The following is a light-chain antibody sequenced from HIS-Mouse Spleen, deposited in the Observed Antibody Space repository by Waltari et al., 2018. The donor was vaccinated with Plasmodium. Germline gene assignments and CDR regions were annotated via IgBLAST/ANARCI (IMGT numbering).Light chain of an antibody. J-gene: IGLJ3*02. CDR3: YSTDSSGNHRV. CDR1: ALPKKY. Sequence: SYELTRPPSVSVSPGQTARNNSSGDALPKKYAYWYQQKSGQAPVLVIYEDNKRPSGIPERFSGSSSGKMATLTISGAQAEDEADYYCYSTDSSGNHRVFGGGTKLTVL. CDR2: EDN. V-gene: IGLV3-10*01.